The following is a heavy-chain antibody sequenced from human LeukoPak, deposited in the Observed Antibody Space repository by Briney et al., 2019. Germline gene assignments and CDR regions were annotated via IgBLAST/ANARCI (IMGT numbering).Heavy chain of an antibody. CDR1: GYTFTSYD. D-gene: IGHD3-22*01. Sequence: EASVKVSCKASGYTFTSYDINWVRQATGQGLEWMGWMNPNSGNTGYAQKFQGRVTMTRNTSTSTAYMELSSLRSEDTAVYYCARVAGDSSGYVDYWGQGTLVTVSS. CDR2: MNPNSGNT. V-gene: IGHV1-8*01. J-gene: IGHJ4*02. CDR3: ARVAGDSSGYVDY.